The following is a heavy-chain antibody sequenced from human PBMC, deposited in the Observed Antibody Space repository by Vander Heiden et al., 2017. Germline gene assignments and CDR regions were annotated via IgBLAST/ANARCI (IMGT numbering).Heavy chain of an antibody. CDR1: GLTFSSYS. Sequence: EVQLVESGGGLVKPGGPLRLSCAASGLTFSSYSMNWVRQAPGKGLEWVSSISSSSSYIYYADSVKGRFTISRDNAKNSLYLQMNSLRAEDTAVYYCARDEGYSYGTFDFDYWGQGTLVTVSS. CDR2: ISSSSSYI. CDR3: ARDEGYSYGTFDFDY. J-gene: IGHJ4*02. D-gene: IGHD5-18*01. V-gene: IGHV3-21*01.